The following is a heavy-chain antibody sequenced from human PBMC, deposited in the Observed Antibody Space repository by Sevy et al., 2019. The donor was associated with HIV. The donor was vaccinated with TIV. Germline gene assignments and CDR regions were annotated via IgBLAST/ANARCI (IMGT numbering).Heavy chain of an antibody. CDR3: ARQYCSSTSCSSAFDY. CDR2: IGTAGDT. CDR1: GFTFSSYD. J-gene: IGHJ4*02. D-gene: IGHD2-2*01. Sequence: GGSLRLSCAASGFTFSSYDMHWVRQATGKGLEWVSAIGTAGDTYYPGSVEGRFTISRENAKNSLYLQMNSLRAGDTAVYYCARQYCSSTSCSSAFDYWGQGTLVTVSS. V-gene: IGHV3-13*01.